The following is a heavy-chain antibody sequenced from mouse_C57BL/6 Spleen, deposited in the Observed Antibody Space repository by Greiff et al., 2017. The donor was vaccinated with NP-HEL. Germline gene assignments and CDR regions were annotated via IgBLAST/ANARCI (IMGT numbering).Heavy chain of an antibody. V-gene: IGHV5-15*01. CDR1: GFTFSDYG. CDR2: ISNLAYSI. J-gene: IGHJ3*01. Sequence: EVHLVESGGGLVQPGGSLKLSCAASGFTFSDYGMAWVRQAPRKGPEWVAFISNLAYSIYYADTVTGRFTISRENAKNTLYLEMSSLRSEDTAMYYCARQEDGYYGWFAYWGQGTLVTVSA. D-gene: IGHD2-3*01. CDR3: ARQEDGYYGWFAY.